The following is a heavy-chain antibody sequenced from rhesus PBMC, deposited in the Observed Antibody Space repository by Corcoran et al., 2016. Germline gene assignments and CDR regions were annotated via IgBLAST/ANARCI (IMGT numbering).Heavy chain of an antibody. J-gene: IGHJ4*01. Sequence: QLQLQESGPGLVKPSETLSVTCAVSGGSLSRNYWSWIRQPPGKGLEWIGRIYGSGSSTNNNPSLKSRVTLSVDTSKNQLSLKLSSVTAADTAVYYCARQWGIAAGVYWGQGVLVTVSS. D-gene: IGHD6-13*01. CDR1: GGSLSRNY. CDR3: ARQWGIAAGVY. V-gene: IGHV4-169*01. CDR2: IYGSGSST.